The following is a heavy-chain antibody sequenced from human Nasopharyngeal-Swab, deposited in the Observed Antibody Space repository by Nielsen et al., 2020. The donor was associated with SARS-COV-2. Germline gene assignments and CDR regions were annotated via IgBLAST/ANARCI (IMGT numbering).Heavy chain of an antibody. J-gene: IGHJ6*03. V-gene: IGHV4-34*01. CDR1: GGTLNGFH. Sequence: GSLRLSCVVFGGTLNGFHWKWIRQTPGKGLEWIGESNDRGSGNYNPSLKSRVTISVEPSKNQFSLKLGSVNAADTAVYYCAREGRGQQLADYYYYYYMDVWGKGTTVTVSS. CDR2: SNDRGSG. CDR3: AREGRGQQLADYYYYYYMDV. D-gene: IGHD6-13*01.